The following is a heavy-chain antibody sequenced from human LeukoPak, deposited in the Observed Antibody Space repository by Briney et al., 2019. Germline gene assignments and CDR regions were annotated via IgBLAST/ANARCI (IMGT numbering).Heavy chain of an antibody. V-gene: IGHV4-39*07. J-gene: IGHJ6*02. CDR3: ARLSRIATAGAYSYHSLDI. D-gene: IGHD6-13*01. CDR1: GDSITSGSYY. CDR2: VYYTGSS. Sequence: PSETLSLTCTVSGDSITSGSYYWGWIRQTPGKGLEWIGCVYYTGSSEYNASLKSRLTISTDTSNNQVSLKVTSVTAADTAIYSCARLSRIATAGAYSYHSLDIWGQGTTVTVSS.